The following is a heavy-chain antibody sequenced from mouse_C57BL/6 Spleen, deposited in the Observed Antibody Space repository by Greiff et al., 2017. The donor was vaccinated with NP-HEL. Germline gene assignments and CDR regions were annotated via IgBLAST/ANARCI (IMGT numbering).Heavy chain of an antibody. CDR2: ISSGSSTI. Sequence: EVKVEESGGGLVKPGGSLKLSCAASGFTFSDYGMHWVRQAPEKGLEWVAYISSGSSTIYYADTVKGRFTISRDNAKNTLFLQMTSLRSEDTAMYYCARAIYDGYYGYAMDYWGQGTSVTVSS. D-gene: IGHD2-3*01. V-gene: IGHV5-17*01. CDR1: GFTFSDYG. J-gene: IGHJ4*01. CDR3: ARAIYDGYYGYAMDY.